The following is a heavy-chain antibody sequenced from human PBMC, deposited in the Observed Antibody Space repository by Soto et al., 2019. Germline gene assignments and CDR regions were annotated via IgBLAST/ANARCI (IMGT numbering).Heavy chain of an antibody. CDR2: INPNGGGT. V-gene: IGHV1-46*01. J-gene: IGHJ6*02. CDR3: PRDREDGRGYEYNYYGMEV. D-gene: IGHD3-3*01. CDR1: GYPFTTYH. Sequence: SVQVSCKASGYPFTTYHINWVRQAPGPGLECLGQINPNGGGTSYAQNFQGRVTMTRDTSTSTGYMELSSLRSEDTAVYYCPRDREDGRGYEYNYYGMEVWGQGKKVTFCS.